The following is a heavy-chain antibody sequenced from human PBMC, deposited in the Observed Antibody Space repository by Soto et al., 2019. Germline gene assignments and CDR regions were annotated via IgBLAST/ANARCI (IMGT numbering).Heavy chain of an antibody. CDR2: ISGSGGST. J-gene: IGHJ6*02. CDR3: AKHNFWSGYSYYYGMDV. Sequence: WGSLRLSCAASGFTFSSYAMSWVRQAPGKGLEWVSAISGSGGSTYYADSVKGRFTISRDNSKNTLYLQMNSLRAEDTAVYYCAKHNFWSGYSYYYGMDVWGQGTTVTVSS. CDR1: GFTFSSYA. D-gene: IGHD3-3*01. V-gene: IGHV3-23*01.